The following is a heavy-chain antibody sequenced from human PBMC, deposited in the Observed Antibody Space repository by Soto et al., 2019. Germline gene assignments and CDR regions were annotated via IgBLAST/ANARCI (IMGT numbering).Heavy chain of an antibody. D-gene: IGHD3-10*01. V-gene: IGHV3-23*01. CDR2: ISGSGDRT. CDR1: GFAFNTYA. CDR3: ANSDRGGSGTSNF. J-gene: IGHJ4*02. Sequence: EVQLLESGGGLVQPAGSLRLSCAASGFAFNTYAMDWVRQAPGKGLEWVSSISGSGDRTYYADSVKGRFTISRDNSENTLYLEMTSLRAEDTAVYYCANSDRGGSGTSNFWGQGTLVTVSS.